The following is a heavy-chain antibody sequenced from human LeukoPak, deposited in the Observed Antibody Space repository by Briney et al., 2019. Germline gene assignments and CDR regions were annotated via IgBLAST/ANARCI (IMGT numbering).Heavy chain of an antibody. D-gene: IGHD2-2*01. CDR1: GGSFSGYY. J-gene: IGHJ6*03. Sequence: PSETLSLTCAVYGGSFSGYYWSWIRQPPGKGLEWIGEINHSGSTNYNPSLKSRVTISVDTSKNQFSLKLSSVTAADTAVYYCARRSYYCSSTSCYSRYYYMDVWGKGTTVTISS. V-gene: IGHV4-34*01. CDR3: ARRSYYCSSTSCYSRYYYMDV. CDR2: INHSGST.